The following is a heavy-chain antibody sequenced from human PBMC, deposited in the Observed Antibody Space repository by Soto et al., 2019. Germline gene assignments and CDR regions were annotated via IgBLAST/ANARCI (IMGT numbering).Heavy chain of an antibody. J-gene: IGHJ5*02. CDR3: ARGGLEYGGNGYSWFDP. D-gene: IGHD2-15*01. CDR1: GGTFSSYA. V-gene: IGHV1-69*12. CDR2: IISIFGTA. Sequence: QVQLVQSGAEVKKPGSSVKVSCKASGGTFSSYAISWVRQTPGQGLEWMGGIISIFGTANYAQKFQGRVPITADESTSTAYMEVSSLRSEDTAVYYCARGGLEYGGNGYSWFDPWGQGTLVTVSS.